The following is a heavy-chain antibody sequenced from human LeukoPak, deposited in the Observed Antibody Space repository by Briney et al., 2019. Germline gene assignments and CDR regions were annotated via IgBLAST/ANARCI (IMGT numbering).Heavy chain of an antibody. CDR2: IKEDGGEK. J-gene: IGHJ4*02. D-gene: IGHD3-9*01. CDR1: GFTFSSYW. Sequence: GGSLRLSCAASGFTFSSYWMSWVRQVPGKGLEWVANIKEDGGEKYYVDSVKGRFTISRDNAKNSLYLQMNSLRAEDTAVYYCTRDKARDDILTGSLFDYWGQGTLVTVSS. CDR3: TRDKARDDILTGSLFDY. V-gene: IGHV3-7*01.